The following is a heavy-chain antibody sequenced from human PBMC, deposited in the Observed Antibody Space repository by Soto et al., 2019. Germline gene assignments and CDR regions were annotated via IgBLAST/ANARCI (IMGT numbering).Heavy chain of an antibody. D-gene: IGHD2-15*01. Sequence: GGSLRLSCAASGFTFSSYAMSWVHQAPGKGLEWVSAISGSGGSTYYADSVKGRFTISRDNSKNTLYLQMNSLRAEDTAVYYCAEERNLGYCSGGSCPDAFDIWGQGTMVTVSS. CDR3: AEERNLGYCSGGSCPDAFDI. CDR1: GFTFSSYA. J-gene: IGHJ3*02. V-gene: IGHV3-23*01. CDR2: ISGSGGST.